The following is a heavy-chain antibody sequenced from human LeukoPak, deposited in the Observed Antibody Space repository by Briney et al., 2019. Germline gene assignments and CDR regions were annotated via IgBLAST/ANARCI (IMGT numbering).Heavy chain of an antibody. V-gene: IGHV3-9*01. J-gene: IGHJ4*02. CDR2: ISWNSGSI. CDR3: AKDPQALVYSGSSFDY. Sequence: PGRSLRLSCAASGFTFSSYAMHWVRQAPGKGLEWVSGISWNSGSIGYADSVKGRFTISRDNAKNSLYLQMNSLRAEDTALYYCAKDPQALVYSGSSFDYWGQGTLVTVSS. CDR1: GFTFSSYA. D-gene: IGHD1-26*01.